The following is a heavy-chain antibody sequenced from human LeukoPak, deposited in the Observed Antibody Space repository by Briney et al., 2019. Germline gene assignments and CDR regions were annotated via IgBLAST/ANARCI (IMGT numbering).Heavy chain of an antibody. V-gene: IGHV3-23*01. CDR2: ISGSGGST. Sequence: GGSLRLSCAASGFTFSSYAMSWVRQAPGKGLEWVSAISGSGGSTYYADSVKGRFTISRDNSKNTLYLQMNSLRAGDTAVYYCANRPGYYYDSSGYAFDIWGQGTMVTVSS. D-gene: IGHD3-22*01. CDR1: GFTFSSYA. CDR3: ANRPGYYYDSSGYAFDI. J-gene: IGHJ3*02.